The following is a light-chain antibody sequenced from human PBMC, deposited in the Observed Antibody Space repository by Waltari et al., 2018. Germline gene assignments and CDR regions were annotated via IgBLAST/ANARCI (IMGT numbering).Light chain of an antibody. CDR1: TRDLGGYNY. Sequence: QSALTQPASVSGSPGQSITISCTGTTRDLGGYNYVSWYQQHPGQAPKLMIYDVSSRPSGVSNRFSGSKSGNTASLTSSGLQAEDEADYYCSSFTSSSTWVFGGGTKLTVL. V-gene: IGLV2-14*01. CDR2: DVS. CDR3: SSFTSSSTWV. J-gene: IGLJ3*02.